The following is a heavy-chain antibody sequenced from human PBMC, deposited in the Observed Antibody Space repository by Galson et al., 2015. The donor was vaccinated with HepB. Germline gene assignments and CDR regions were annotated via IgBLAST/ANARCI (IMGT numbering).Heavy chain of an antibody. D-gene: IGHD6-13*01. V-gene: IGHV4-39*01. Sequence: ETLSLTCTVSGGSISSSSYYWGWIRQPPGKGLEWIGSIYYSGSTYYNPSLKSRVTISVDTSKNQFSLKLSSVTAADTAVYYCVGYSSSWYEARLFDYWGQGTLVTVSS. CDR3: VGYSSSWYEARLFDY. CDR2: IYYSGST. J-gene: IGHJ4*02. CDR1: GGSISSSSYY.